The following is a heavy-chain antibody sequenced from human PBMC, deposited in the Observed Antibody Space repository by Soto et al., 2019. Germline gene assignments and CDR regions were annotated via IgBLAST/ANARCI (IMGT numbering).Heavy chain of an antibody. Sequence: PSETLSLTCAVSGGSISSSNWWSWVRQPPGKGLEWIGEIYHSGSTNYNPSLKSRVTISVDKSKNQFSLKLSSVTAADTAVYYCARVSYSSGWYGGFDYWGQGTLVTVSS. D-gene: IGHD6-19*01. J-gene: IGHJ4*02. CDR3: ARVSYSSGWYGGFDY. V-gene: IGHV4-4*02. CDR2: IYHSGST. CDR1: GGSISSSNW.